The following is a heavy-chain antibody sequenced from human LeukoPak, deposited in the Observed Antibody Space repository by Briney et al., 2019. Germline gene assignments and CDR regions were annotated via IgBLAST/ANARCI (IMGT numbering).Heavy chain of an antibody. J-gene: IGHJ4*02. Sequence: ASVKVTCKASGYTFTGYYIHWVRQAPGQGLEWMGWINPNSGGTNYAQKFQGRVTMTRDTSITTAYMEMSRMRSDDTSVYYFAREIWNGIDYWGQGTLVTVSS. V-gene: IGHV1-2*02. D-gene: IGHD1-1*01. CDR2: INPNSGGT. CDR1: GYTFTGYY. CDR3: AREIWNGIDY.